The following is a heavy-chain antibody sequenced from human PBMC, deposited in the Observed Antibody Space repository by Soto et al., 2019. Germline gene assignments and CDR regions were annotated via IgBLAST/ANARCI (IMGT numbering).Heavy chain of an antibody. CDR2: ISAYNGNT. J-gene: IGHJ5*02. CDR1: GYTFTSYG. CDR3: ARDIRGGGYSYDNWFDP. V-gene: IGHV1-18*04. D-gene: IGHD5-18*01. Sequence: ASVKVSCKASGYTFTSYGISWVRQAPGQGLEWMGWISAYNGNTNYAQKLQGRVTMTTDTSTSTAYMELRSLRSDDTAVYYCARDIRGGGYSYDNWFDPWGQGALVTVSS.